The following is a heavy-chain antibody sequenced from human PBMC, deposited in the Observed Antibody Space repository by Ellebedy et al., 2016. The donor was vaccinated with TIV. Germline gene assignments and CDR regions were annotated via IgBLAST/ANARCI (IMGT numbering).Heavy chain of an antibody. CDR2: ISAYNGNT. V-gene: IGHV1-18*04. CDR1: GYTFTSYG. J-gene: IGHJ6*02. CDR3: ARGGLSAYYYGMDV. D-gene: IGHD4/OR15-4a*01. Sequence: ASVKVSCXASGYTFTSYGISWVRQAPGQGLEWTGWISAYNGNTNYAQKLQGRVTMTTDTSTSTAYMELRSLRSDDTAVYYCARGGLSAYYYGMDVWGQGTTVTVSS.